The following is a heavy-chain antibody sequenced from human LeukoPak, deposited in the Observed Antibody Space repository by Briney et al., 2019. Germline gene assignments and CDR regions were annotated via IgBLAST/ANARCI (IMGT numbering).Heavy chain of an antibody. J-gene: IGHJ4*02. D-gene: IGHD1-26*01. CDR1: GYTFTSYG. V-gene: IGHV1-18*01. CDR2: ISAYNGNT. Sequence: ASVKVSCTASGYTFTSYGISWVRQAPGQGLEWMGWISAYNGNTNYAQKLQGRVTMTTDTSTSTAYMELRSLRSDDTAVYYCARVPVGAWDSDYWGQGTLVTVSS. CDR3: ARVPVGAWDSDY.